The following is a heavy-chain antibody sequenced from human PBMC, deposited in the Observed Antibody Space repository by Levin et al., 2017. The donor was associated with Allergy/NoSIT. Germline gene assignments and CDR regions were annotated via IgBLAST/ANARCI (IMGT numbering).Heavy chain of an antibody. Sequence: GESLKISCKASGYTFTSYDINWVRQATGQGLEWMGWMNPNSGNTGYAQKFQGRVTMTRHTSISTAYMELSSLRSEDTAVYYCARGRHYYYGMDVWGQGTTVTVSS. CDR2: MNPNSGNT. V-gene: IGHV1-8*01. CDR1: GYTFTSYD. CDR3: ARGRHYYYGMDV. J-gene: IGHJ6*02.